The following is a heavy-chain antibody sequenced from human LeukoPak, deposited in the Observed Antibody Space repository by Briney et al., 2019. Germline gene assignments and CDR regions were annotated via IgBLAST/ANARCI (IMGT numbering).Heavy chain of an antibody. CDR3: ARDGSGSGSYEAGRIGGGWFDP. V-gene: IGHV3-11*04. CDR2: ISSSGSTI. J-gene: IGHJ5*02. Sequence: PGGSLRLSCAASGFTFSDYYMSWIRQAPGKGLEWVSYISSSGSTIYYADSVKGRFTISRDNAKNSLYLQMNSLRAEDTAVYYCARDGSGSGSYEAGRIGGGWFDPWGQGTLVTVSS. CDR1: GFTFSDYY. D-gene: IGHD3-10*01.